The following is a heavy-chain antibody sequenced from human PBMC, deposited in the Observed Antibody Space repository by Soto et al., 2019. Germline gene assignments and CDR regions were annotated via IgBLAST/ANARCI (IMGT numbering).Heavy chain of an antibody. V-gene: IGHV3-23*01. CDR2: ISGSGGST. J-gene: IGHJ6*02. CDR3: AKYVAAATPYYYYYYGMDV. CDR1: GFTFSSYA. Sequence: GGSLRLSCAASGFTFSSYAMSWVRQAPGKGLEWVSAISGSGGSTYYADSVKGRFTIPRDNSKNTLYLQMNSLRAEDTAVYYCAKYVAAATPYYYYYYGMDVWGQGTTVTVSS. D-gene: IGHD6-19*01.